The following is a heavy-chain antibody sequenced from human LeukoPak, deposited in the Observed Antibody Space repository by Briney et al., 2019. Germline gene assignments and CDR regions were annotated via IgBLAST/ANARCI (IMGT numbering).Heavy chain of an antibody. J-gene: IGHJ3*02. Sequence: GRSLRLSCAASGFTFSSYGMHWVRQAPGKGLEWVAVISYDGSNKYYADSVKGRFTISRDNSKNTLYLQMNSLRAEDTAVYYCATKYGSGINAFDIWGQGTMVTVSS. CDR1: GFTFSSYG. D-gene: IGHD3-10*01. CDR3: ATKYGSGINAFDI. CDR2: ISYDGSNK. V-gene: IGHV3-30*03.